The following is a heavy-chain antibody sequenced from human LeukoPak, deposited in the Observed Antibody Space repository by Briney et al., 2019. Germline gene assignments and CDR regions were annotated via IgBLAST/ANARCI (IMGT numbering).Heavy chain of an antibody. CDR2: ISGSGGST. V-gene: IGHV3-23*01. CDR3: AKDAPPHNDYVTPPFDY. Sequence: PGGSLRLSCAASGFTFSSYAMSWVRQAPGKGLEWVSAISGSGGSTYYADSVKGRFTISRDDSKNTLYLQMNSLRAEDTAVYYCAKDAPPHNDYVTPPFDYWGQGTLVTVSS. J-gene: IGHJ4*02. D-gene: IGHD4-17*01. CDR1: GFTFSSYA.